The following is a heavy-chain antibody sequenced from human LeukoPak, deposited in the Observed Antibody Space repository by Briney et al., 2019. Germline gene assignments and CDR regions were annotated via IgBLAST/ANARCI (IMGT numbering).Heavy chain of an antibody. Sequence: PSETLSLTCSVSGVSISGSNWIWIRQSPGRGLEYIGSIFYRDGFSYGGTTFYNPSLQSRVTISIDTSKNAFSLRLSSVTAADTAVYYCARQISGNKDYWGQGTLVTVSS. V-gene: IGHV4-59*04. D-gene: IGHD1/OR15-1a*01. CDR1: GVSISGSN. CDR3: ARQISGNKDY. J-gene: IGHJ4*02. CDR2: IFYRDGFSYGGTT.